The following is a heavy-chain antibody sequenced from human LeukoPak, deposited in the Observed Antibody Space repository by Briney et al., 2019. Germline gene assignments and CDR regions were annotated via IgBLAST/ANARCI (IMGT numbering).Heavy chain of an antibody. D-gene: IGHD2-2*01. J-gene: IGHJ4*02. V-gene: IGHV3-21*01. CDR2: ISSSSSYI. CDR1: GFTFSSYS. CDR3: ARDLGVPAAMEGLDY. Sequence: GGSLRLSCAASGFTFSSYSMNWVRQAPGKGLEWVSSISSSSSYIYYADSVKGRFTISRDNAKNSLYLQMNSLRAEDTAVYYCARDLGVPAAMEGLDYWGQGTLVTVSS.